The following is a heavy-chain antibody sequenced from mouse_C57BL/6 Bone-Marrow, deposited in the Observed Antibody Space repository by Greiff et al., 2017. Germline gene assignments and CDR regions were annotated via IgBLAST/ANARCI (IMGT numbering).Heavy chain of an antibody. CDR2: SRNKANDYTT. V-gene: IGHV7-1*01. CDR1: GFTFSDFY. CDR3: ARDIRYYAMDY. J-gene: IGHJ4*01. Sequence: EVKLVESGGGLVQSGRSLRLSCATSGFTFSDFYMEWVRQAPGKGLEWIAASRNKANDYTTEYSASVKGRFIVSRDTSQSILDLQMNALRAEDTAIYYCARDIRYYAMDYWGQGTSVTVSS.